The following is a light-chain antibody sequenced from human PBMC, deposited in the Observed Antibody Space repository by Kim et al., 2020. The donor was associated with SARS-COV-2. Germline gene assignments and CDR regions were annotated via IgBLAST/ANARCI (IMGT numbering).Light chain of an antibody. Sequence: SASVGNRVNITCRARQSVSTSLNWYQQQPGKAPKLLIYAVSSLQSGVPSRCSGSGSGTDFSLTISSLQPEDFAIYYCQQSHGFPYTFGQGTKLEI. CDR2: AVS. V-gene: IGKV1-39*01. J-gene: IGKJ2*01. CDR1: QSVSTS. CDR3: QQSHGFPYT.